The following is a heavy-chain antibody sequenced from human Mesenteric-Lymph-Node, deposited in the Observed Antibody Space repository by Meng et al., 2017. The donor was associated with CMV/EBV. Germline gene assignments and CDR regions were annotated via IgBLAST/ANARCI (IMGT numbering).Heavy chain of an antibody. CDR3: ASLVVVPAENAFDI. CDR1: GFTVTSKY. J-gene: IGHJ3*02. D-gene: IGHD2-2*01. CDR2: IYSGGST. Sequence: GGSLKISCAASGFTVTSKYMTWVRQAPGKGLEWVSVIYSGGSTYYADSVKGRFTISRDNSKNTVYLQMNSLRVDDTAAYYCASLVVVPAENAFDIWGQGTTVTVSS. V-gene: IGHV3-53*01.